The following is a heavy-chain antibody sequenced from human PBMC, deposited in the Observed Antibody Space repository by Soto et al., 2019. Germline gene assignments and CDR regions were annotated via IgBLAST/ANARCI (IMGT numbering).Heavy chain of an antibody. J-gene: IGHJ6*02. Sequence: GGSLRLSCAASGFTFSSYEMNWVRQAPGKGLEWVSYISSSGSTIYYADSVKGRFTISRDNAKNSLYLQMNSLRAEDTAVYYCARGGLYYDSSSYWGHYYYGMDVWGQGTTVTVSS. CDR1: GFTFSSYE. D-gene: IGHD3-22*01. CDR2: ISSSGSTI. V-gene: IGHV3-48*03. CDR3: ARGGLYYDSSSYWGHYYYGMDV.